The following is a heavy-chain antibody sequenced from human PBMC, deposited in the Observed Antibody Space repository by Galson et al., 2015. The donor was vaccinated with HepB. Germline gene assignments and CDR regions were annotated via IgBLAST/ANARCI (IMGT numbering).Heavy chain of an antibody. CDR2: IYSGGST. Sequence: SLRLSCAASGFTVSSNYMSWVRQAPGKGLEWVSVIYSGGSTYYADSVKGRFTISRDNSKNTLYLQMNSLRAEDTAVYYCARVHGDYYFDYWGQGTLVTVSS. CDR3: ARVHGDYYFDY. J-gene: IGHJ4*02. D-gene: IGHD4-17*01. V-gene: IGHV3-66*01. CDR1: GFTVSSNY.